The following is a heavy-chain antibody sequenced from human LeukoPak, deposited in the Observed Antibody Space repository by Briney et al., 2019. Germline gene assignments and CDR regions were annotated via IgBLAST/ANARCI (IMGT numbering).Heavy chain of an antibody. J-gene: IGHJ4*02. CDR1: GGSFSGYY. V-gene: IGHV4-34*01. D-gene: IGHD3-16*02. Sequence: PSETLSLTCAVYGGSFSGYYWSWIRQPPGKGLEWIGEINHSGSTNYNPSLKSRVTISVDTSKNQFSLKLSSVTAADTAVYYCARGTRGYDYVRGSYRYDYWGQGTLVTVSS. CDR2: INHSGST. CDR3: ARGTRGYDYVRGSYRYDY.